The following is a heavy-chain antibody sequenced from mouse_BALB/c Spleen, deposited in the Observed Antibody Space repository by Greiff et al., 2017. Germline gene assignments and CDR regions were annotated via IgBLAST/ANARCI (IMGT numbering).Heavy chain of an antibody. Sequence: VHVKQSGPELVKPGASVKVSCKASGYSFTDYNMYWVKQSHGKSLEWIGYIDPYNGGTSYNQKFKGKATLTVDKSSSTAFMHLNSLTSEDSAVYYCAREGGVTTVVAPFDYWGQGTTLTVSS. V-gene: IGHV1S135*01. CDR1: GYSFTDYN. D-gene: IGHD1-1*01. J-gene: IGHJ2*01. CDR2: IDPYNGGT. CDR3: AREGGVTTVVAPFDY.